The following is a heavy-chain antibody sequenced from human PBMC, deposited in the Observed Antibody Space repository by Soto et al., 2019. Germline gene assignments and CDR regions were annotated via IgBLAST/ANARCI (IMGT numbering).Heavy chain of an antibody. CDR3: ARLSGIAFDI. J-gene: IGHJ3*02. V-gene: IGHV1-18*01. CDR1: GYAFPSYG. Sequence: QVQLVQSGAEVKKPGASVKVSCKASGYAFPSYGLSWLRQAPGQGLEWMGWSSAYNGNTNYAQKLQDRVTMTTDTSTSTAYMELRSLRSDDTAMYYCARLSGIAFDIWGQGTMVTVSS. CDR2: SSAYNGNT. D-gene: IGHD1-26*01.